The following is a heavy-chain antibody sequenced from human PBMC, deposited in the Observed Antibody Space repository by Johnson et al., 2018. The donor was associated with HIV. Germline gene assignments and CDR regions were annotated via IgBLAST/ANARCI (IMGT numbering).Heavy chain of an antibody. CDR1: GFTFSDYS. Sequence: QMQLVESGGGLVKPGGSLRVSCAASGFTFSDYSMSWIRQAPGKGLEWVSYIRSRGSTIYYADSVKGRFTISRDNAKNSLYLQMNSLRAEDTAVYYCARGMARIAFDIWGQGTMVTVSS. D-gene: IGHD5-24*01. V-gene: IGHV3-11*04. J-gene: IGHJ3*02. CDR2: IRSRGSTI. CDR3: ARGMARIAFDI.